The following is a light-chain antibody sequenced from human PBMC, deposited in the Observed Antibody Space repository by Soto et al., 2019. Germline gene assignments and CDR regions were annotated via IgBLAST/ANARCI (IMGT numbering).Light chain of an antibody. J-gene: IGKJ4*01. V-gene: IGKV1-12*01. CDR2: AAS. Sequence: EIPVNRSPSSVSATVGARVTITCRASQGISSWLAWYQKKPGKDPKIMIYAASSLQSGVPSRFSGSGSGTDFNLTLSSLQTEDCATYEGQQSYSTALTACGLTK. CDR1: QGISSW. CDR3: QQSYSTALT.